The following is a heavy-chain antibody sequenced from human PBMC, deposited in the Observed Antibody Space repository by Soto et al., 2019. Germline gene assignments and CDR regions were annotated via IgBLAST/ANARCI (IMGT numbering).Heavy chain of an antibody. D-gene: IGHD1-20*01. CDR1: GDSISSSEW. CDR3: ARGGITAVRNYSCDH. J-gene: IGHJ4*02. Sequence: QVQLQESGPGLVKPSGTLSLNCKVSGDSISSSEWWSWVRQPPGKGLEWIAEIHHSGPTNYNPSLQSRVTITVDKSTNQISLRLSTVTAADTAVYYCARGGITAVRNYSCDHWGQGTLVTVSS. CDR2: IHHSGPT. V-gene: IGHV4-4*02.